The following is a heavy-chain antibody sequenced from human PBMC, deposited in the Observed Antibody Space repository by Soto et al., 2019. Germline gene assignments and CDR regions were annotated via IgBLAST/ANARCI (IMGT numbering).Heavy chain of an antibody. CDR1: GYSFTTDW. CDR3: ARLGLAQQLVPDY. CDR2: IYPGDSDT. D-gene: IGHD6-13*01. V-gene: IGHV5-51*01. Sequence: PGESLKISCKGSGYSFTTDWIAWMRQMPGKGLEWMGIIYPGDSDTRYSPSFQGQVTISADKSISTAYLQWRSLKASDTAMYFCARLGLAQQLVPDYWGQGTLVTVSS. J-gene: IGHJ4*02.